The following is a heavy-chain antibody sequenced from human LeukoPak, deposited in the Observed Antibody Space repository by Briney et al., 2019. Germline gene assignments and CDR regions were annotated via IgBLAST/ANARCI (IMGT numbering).Heavy chain of an antibody. Sequence: ASVKVSCKVSGYSFTSNYIHWVRQAPGQGLEWMGVIYPRDGSTSYAQRFQDRVTVTRDTSTSTVHMELSGLRSEDTAVYYCARDQEGFDYWGQGTLVTVSS. CDR1: GYSFTSNY. CDR2: IYPRDGST. CDR3: ARDQEGFDY. J-gene: IGHJ4*02. V-gene: IGHV1-46*01.